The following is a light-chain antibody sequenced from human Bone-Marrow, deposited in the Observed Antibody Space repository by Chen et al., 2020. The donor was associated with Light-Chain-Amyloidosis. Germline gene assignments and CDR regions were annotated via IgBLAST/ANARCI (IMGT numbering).Light chain of an antibody. CDR1: DLPXKY. Sequence: SYELTXPPSVXXSPGQTAXXXCSGEDLPXKYAYWYQQKPGQAPVLVIHIDTXRASGNSERXSGSTSGTTAPLTIXGVQXXDEAXXHCXXXDRXXTYEVIFGGGTKLTVL. V-gene: IGLV3-25*03. CDR2: IDT. CDR3: XXXDRXXTYEVI. J-gene: IGLJ2*01.